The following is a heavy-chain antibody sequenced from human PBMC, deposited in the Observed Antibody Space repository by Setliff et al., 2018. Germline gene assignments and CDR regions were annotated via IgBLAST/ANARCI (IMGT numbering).Heavy chain of an antibody. CDR1: GFTFSSYA. V-gene: IGHV3-23*01. J-gene: IGHJ4*02. CDR2: ISGSGDTT. Sequence: PGGSLRLSCAASGFTFSSYAMSWVRQAPGKGLEWVSTISGSGDTTYYVDSVKGRFTISRDNSKNTLYLQMNSLRAEDTAVYYCAKGRGYCSGGSCYSDYWGQGTLVTVSS. CDR3: AKGRGYCSGGSCYSDY. D-gene: IGHD2-15*01.